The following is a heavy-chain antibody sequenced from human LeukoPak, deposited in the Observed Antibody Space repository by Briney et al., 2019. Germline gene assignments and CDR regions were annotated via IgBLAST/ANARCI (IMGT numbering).Heavy chain of an antibody. D-gene: IGHD1-26*01. CDR2: LNPSGSGT. CDR3: AKDGGTYSADY. Sequence: ASVKVSCKASGYTFTTYKMHWVRQAPGQGLEWMGILNPSGSGTRNAQKFQGRVTMTRDTSTSTVYMELSSLRSEDTAVYYCAKDGGTYSADYWGQGTRVTVSS. J-gene: IGHJ4*02. V-gene: IGHV1-46*01. CDR1: GYTFTTYK.